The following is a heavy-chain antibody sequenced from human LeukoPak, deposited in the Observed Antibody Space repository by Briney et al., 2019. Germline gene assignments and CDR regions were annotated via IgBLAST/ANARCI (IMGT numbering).Heavy chain of an antibody. Sequence: GGSPRLSCAASGFTASSNYMNWVRQAPGKGLEWVSSISSSSSYIYYADSVKGRFTISRDNAKNSLYLQMNSLRAEDTAVYYCARVGSGILPHDAFDIWGQGTMVTVSS. CDR1: GFTASSNY. CDR3: ARVGSGILPHDAFDI. J-gene: IGHJ3*02. CDR2: ISSSSSYI. V-gene: IGHV3-21*01. D-gene: IGHD3-10*01.